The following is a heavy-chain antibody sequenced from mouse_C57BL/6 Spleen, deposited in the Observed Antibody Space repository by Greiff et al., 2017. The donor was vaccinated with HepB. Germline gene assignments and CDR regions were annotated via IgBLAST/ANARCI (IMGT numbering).Heavy chain of an antibody. CDR2: IWSDGST. CDR1: GFSLTSYG. D-gene: IGHD2-5*01. J-gene: IGHJ4*01. Sequence: QVQLKESGPGLVAPSQSLSITCTVSGFSLTSYGVHWVRQPPGKGLEWLVVIWSDGSTTYNSALKSRLSISKDNSKSQVFLKMNSLQTDDTAMYYCARSYSNYVPYAMDYWGQGTSVTVSS. V-gene: IGHV2-6*03. CDR3: ARSYSNYVPYAMDY.